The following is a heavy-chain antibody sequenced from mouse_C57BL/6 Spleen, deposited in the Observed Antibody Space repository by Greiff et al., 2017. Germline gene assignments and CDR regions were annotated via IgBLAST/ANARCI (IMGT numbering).Heavy chain of an antibody. V-gene: IGHV1-52*01. J-gene: IGHJ2*01. CDR2: IDPSDSET. CDR1: GYTFTSYW. D-gene: IGHD3-1*01. Sequence: QVQLKESGAELVRPGSSVKLSCKASGYTFTSYWMHWVKQRPIQGLEWIGNIDPSDSETHYNQKFKDKATLTVDKSSSTAYMQLSSLTSEDSAVYYCARSSSGVDYWGQGTTLTVSS. CDR3: ARSSSGVDY.